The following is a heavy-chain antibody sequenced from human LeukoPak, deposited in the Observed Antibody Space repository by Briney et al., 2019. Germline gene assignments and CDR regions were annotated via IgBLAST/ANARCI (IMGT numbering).Heavy chain of an antibody. CDR3: ARPYYYDSRIDP. V-gene: IGHV4-30-4*01. D-gene: IGHD3-22*01. Sequence: SQTLSLTCTVSGGSISSGDYYWSWIRQPPGKGLEWIAYMYYSGSTYYNPSLKSRVTMSADTSKNQLSLKLSSVTAADTAVYYCARPYYYDSRIDPWGQGILVTVSS. CDR2: MYYSGST. J-gene: IGHJ5*02. CDR1: GGSISSGDYY.